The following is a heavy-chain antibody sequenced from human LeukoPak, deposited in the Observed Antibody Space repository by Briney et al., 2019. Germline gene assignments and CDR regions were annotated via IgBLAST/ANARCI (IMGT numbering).Heavy chain of an antibody. Sequence: GGSLRLSCSASGFTFSSHAMRWVRQAPGKGLEYVSTISINGDNTYYADSVKGRFTISRDNSKNTLYLQMSSLSAEDTAVYYCAKDQEYSYDYWGQGTQVTVSS. V-gene: IGHV3-64D*06. J-gene: IGHJ4*02. D-gene: IGHD5-18*01. CDR1: GFTFSSHA. CDR3: AKDQEYSYDY. CDR2: ISINGDNT.